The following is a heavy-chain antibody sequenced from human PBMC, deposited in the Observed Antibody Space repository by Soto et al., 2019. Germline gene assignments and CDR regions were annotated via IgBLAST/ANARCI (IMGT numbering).Heavy chain of an antibody. CDR3: ATYAYSSSWNWFDP. J-gene: IGHJ5*02. V-gene: IGHV4-59*01. CDR1: GGSISSYY. D-gene: IGHD6-13*01. Sequence: SETLSLTCTVSGGSISSYYWSWIRQPPGKGLEWIGYIYYSGSTNYNPSLKSRVTISVDTSKNQFSLKLSSVTAADTAVYYCATYAYSSSWNWFDPWGQGTLVTVSS. CDR2: IYYSGST.